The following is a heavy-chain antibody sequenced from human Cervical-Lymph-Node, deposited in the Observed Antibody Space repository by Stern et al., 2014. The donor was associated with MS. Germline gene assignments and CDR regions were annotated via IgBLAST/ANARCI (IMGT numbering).Heavy chain of an antibody. Sequence: DQLVESGAEVKKPGSSVKVSCKASGGTFSSYGISWVRQAPGQGLEWMGGIIPIFGTANYAQKFQGRVTITADESTSTAYMELSSLTSEDTAVYYCARDRVDYYFGMDVGGQGTTVIVSS. D-gene: IGHD3-3*01. CDR1: GGTFSSYG. CDR2: IIPIFGTA. CDR3: ARDRVDYYFGMDV. J-gene: IGHJ6*02. V-gene: IGHV1-69*01.